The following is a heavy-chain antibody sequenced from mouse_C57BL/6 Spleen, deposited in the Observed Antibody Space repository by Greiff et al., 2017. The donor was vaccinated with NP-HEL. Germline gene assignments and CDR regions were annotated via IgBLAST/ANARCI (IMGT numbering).Heavy chain of an antibody. CDR3: ARPYGNYDWYFDV. CDR1: GFTFSSYG. D-gene: IGHD2-10*02. Sequence: EVMLVESGGDLVKPGGSLKLSCAASGFTFSSYGMSWVRQTPDKRLEWVATISSGGSYTYYPDSVKGRFTISRDNAKNTLYLQMSSLKSEDTAMYYCARPYGNYDWYFDVWGTGTTVTVSS. V-gene: IGHV5-6*01. CDR2: ISSGGSYT. J-gene: IGHJ1*03.